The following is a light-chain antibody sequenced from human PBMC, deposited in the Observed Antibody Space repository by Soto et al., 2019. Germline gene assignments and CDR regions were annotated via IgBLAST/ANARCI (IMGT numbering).Light chain of an antibody. V-gene: IGKV1-5*03. CDR2: KAS. CDR3: QQYNSFPWT. J-gene: IGKJ1*01. CDR1: HSISSY. Sequence: DVQMTQSPSTLSASVGDRFTITCRASHSISSYLTWYQQKPGKAPKLLIYKASNLESGVPSRFSGSGSGTEFTLTISSLQPDDFAAYYCQQYNSFPWTFGQGTKVDI.